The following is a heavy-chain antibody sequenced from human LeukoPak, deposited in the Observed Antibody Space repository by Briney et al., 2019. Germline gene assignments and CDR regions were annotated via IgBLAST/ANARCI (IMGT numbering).Heavy chain of an antibody. CDR2: IYSGGST. CDR3: ARNRAAAGLYYYYGMDV. D-gene: IGHD6-13*01. J-gene: IGHJ6*02. V-gene: IGHV3-53*05. Sequence: PGGSLRLSCAASGFTVSSNYMSWVRQAPGKGLEWVSVIYSGGSTYYADSVKGRFTISRDNSKNTLYLQMNSLRAEDTAVYYCARNRAAAGLYYYYGMDVWGQGTTVTVSS. CDR1: GFTVSSNY.